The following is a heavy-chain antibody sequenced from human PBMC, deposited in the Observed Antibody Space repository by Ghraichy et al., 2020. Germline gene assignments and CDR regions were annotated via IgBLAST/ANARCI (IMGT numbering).Heavy chain of an antibody. CDR1: GYSFTSYW. V-gene: IGHV5-51*01. D-gene: IGHD6-13*01. CDR2: IYPGDSDT. Sequence: GESLNISCKGSGYSFTSYWIGWVRQMPGKGLEWMGIIYPGDSDTRYSPSFQGQVTISADKSISTAYLQWSSLKASDTAMYYCARQGHSGYSSSWYEAPLVTYYYMDVWGKGTTVTVSS. J-gene: IGHJ6*03. CDR3: ARQGHSGYSSSWYEAPLVTYYYMDV.